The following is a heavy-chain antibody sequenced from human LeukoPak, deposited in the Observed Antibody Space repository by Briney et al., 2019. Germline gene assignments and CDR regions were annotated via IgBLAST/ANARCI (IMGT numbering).Heavy chain of an antibody. CDR1: GGSISSGGYS. CDR2: IYHSGST. D-gene: IGHD4-17*01. CDR3: ARHVRQYGDYANWFDP. Sequence: SQTLSLTCAVSGGSISSGGYSWSWIRQPPGKGLEWIGYIYHSGSTYYNPSLKSRVTISVDTSKNQFSLKLSSVTAADTAVYYCARHVRQYGDYANWFDPWGQGTLVTVSS. J-gene: IGHJ5*02. V-gene: IGHV4-30-2*01.